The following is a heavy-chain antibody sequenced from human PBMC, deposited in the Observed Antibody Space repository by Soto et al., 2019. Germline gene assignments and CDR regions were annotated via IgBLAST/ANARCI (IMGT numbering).Heavy chain of an antibody. Sequence: PSETLSLTCTVPGYSIGSYNWWGWIRQPPGKGLEWIGYIYYTGSTYYNLSLKSRVTLSVDTAKDQFSMTLGSVTAADTAVYYCARNSGLKTGRLDYWGPGILVTSPQ. D-gene: IGHD3-10*01. CDR2: IYYTGST. CDR1: GYSIGSYNW. J-gene: IGHJ4*02. CDR3: ARNSGLKTGRLDY. V-gene: IGHV4-28*01.